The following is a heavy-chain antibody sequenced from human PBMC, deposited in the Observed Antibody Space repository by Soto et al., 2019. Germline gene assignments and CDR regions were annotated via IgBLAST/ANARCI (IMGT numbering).Heavy chain of an antibody. CDR3: ARWALGDIAARQNWFDP. J-gene: IGHJ5*02. CDR1: GGTFSSYA. V-gene: IGHV1-69*01. Sequence: QVQLVQSGAEVKKPGSSVKVSCKASGGTFSSYAISWVRQAPGQGLEWMGGIIPIFGTANYAQKFQGRVTMTADESTSTAYMERRSLRSEDTAVYYCARWALGDIAARQNWFDPWCQGTLVTVSS. CDR2: IIPIFGTA. D-gene: IGHD6-6*01.